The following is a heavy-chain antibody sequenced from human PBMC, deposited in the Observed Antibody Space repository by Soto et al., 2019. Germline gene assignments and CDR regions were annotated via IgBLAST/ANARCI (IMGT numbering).Heavy chain of an antibody. CDR1: EISFCGYY. J-gene: IGHJ6*02. D-gene: IGHD3-10*01. CDR2: INHSGST. CDR3: ARVMVRGVNPYYYYYYGIDV. V-gene: IGHV4-34*01. Sequence: PSEPQYLTYGFYEISFCGYYWRLIRQHPGKGLEWIGEINHSGSTNYNPSLKSRVTISVDTSKNQFSLKLSSVTAADTAVYYCARVMVRGVNPYYYYYYGIDVWGQGTSLTVSS.